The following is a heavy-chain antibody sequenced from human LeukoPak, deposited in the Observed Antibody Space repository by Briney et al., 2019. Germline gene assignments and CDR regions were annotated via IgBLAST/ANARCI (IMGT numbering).Heavy chain of an antibody. D-gene: IGHD3-22*01. J-gene: IGHJ4*02. CDR2: IRGKANNYAT. CDR1: GFTFSDSA. Sequence: PGGSLKLSCAASGFTFSDSAMHWVRQASGKGLGWVGRIRGKANNYATTYDASVKGRFTISRDDSKNMVFLQMNSLETEDTAVYYCTRRYYHDSSGNYYGDYWGQGTLVTVSS. V-gene: IGHV3-73*01. CDR3: TRRYYHDSSGNYYGDY.